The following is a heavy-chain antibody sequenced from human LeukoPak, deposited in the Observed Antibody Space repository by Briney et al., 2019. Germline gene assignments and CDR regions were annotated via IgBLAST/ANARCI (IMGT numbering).Heavy chain of an antibody. Sequence: PSETLSLTCTVSGGSISSGDYYWSWIRQPPGKGLEWIGYIYYSGSTYYNPSLKSRVTISVDTSKNQFSLKLSSVTAADTAVYYCARGGVVVPAAENNWFDPWGQGTLVTVSS. CDR1: GGSISSGDYY. CDR2: IYYSGST. J-gene: IGHJ5*02. D-gene: IGHD2-2*01. V-gene: IGHV4-30-4*01. CDR3: ARGGVVVPAAENNWFDP.